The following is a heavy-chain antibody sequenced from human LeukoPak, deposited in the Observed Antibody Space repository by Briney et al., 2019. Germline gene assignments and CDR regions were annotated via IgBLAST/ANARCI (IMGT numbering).Heavy chain of an antibody. CDR2: IYTSGST. CDR1: GGSISSGSYY. Sequence: SQTLSLICTVSGGSISSGSYYWSWIRQPAGKGLEWIGRIYTSGSTNYNPSLKSRVTISVDTSKNQFSLKLSSVTAADTAVYYCAKGYSSGCTSNWFDPWGQGTLVTVSS. CDR3: AKGYSSGCTSNWFDP. D-gene: IGHD6-19*01. J-gene: IGHJ5*02. V-gene: IGHV4-61*02.